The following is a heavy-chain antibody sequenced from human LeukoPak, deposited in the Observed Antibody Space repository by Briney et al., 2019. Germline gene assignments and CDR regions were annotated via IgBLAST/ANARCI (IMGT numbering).Heavy chain of an antibody. CDR1: GDSVSSSSYY. J-gene: IGHJ5*02. Sequence: SETLSLTCTVSGDSVSSSSYYWGWIRQPPGKGLEWIGSIYYSGSTSYNPSLKSRVTISLDTSKNQFSLKLTSVTAADTAVYYCARKGYSISWYSPWGQGTLVTVSS. CDR3: ARKGYSISWYSP. CDR2: IYYSGST. V-gene: IGHV4-39*07. D-gene: IGHD6-13*01.